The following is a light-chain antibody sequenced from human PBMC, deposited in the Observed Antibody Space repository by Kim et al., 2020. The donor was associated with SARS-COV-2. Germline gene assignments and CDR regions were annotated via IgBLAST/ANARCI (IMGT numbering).Light chain of an antibody. CDR1: QSVLYSPNNKNY. V-gene: IGKV4-1*01. Sequence: ATINCKSSQSVLYSPNNKNYLAWYQQKPGQPPNLLIYWASTRESGVPDRFSGSGSGTDFTLTTSSLQPEDVAVYYCQQYYSPPITFGQGTRLEIK. CDR2: WAS. CDR3: QQYYSPPIT. J-gene: IGKJ5*01.